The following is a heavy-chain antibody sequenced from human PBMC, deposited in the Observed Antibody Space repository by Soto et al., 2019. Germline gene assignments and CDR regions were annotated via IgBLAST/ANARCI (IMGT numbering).Heavy chain of an antibody. D-gene: IGHD3-22*01. V-gene: IGHV3-73*01. CDR3: TRHATRDYYNRCWYIDL. J-gene: IGHJ2*01. CDR1: GFTFSGSA. Sequence: GGSLRLSCAASGFTFSGSAMHWVRQASGKGLEWVGRIRRKANSYAPAYAASVKVRITISRDDSKNTAYMQMTSLKTVDTAVYYRTRHATRDYYNRCWYIDLWGRGTPVTVSS. CDR2: IRRKANSYAP.